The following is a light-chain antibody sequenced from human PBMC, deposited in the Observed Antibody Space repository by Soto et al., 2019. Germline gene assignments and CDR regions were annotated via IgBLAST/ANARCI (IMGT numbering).Light chain of an antibody. J-gene: IGKJ2*01. CDR3: QQYDSHPMYT. V-gene: IGKV1-5*03. Sequence: DIQLTQSPSTLSVSVGGRVTITCRARRNVVSWLAWYQQKPGKAPNLLIYKTSTLQRGVPSRFSGSGSGTEFTLTISSLQPDDFATYYCQQYDSHPMYTFGQGTKVDIK. CDR1: RNVVSW. CDR2: KTS.